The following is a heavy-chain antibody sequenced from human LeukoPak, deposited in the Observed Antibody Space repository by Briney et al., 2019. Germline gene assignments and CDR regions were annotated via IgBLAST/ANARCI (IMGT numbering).Heavy chain of an antibody. CDR2: IYYSGST. CDR3: ARGRVSSSTWCSTYYYYFYMDV. J-gene: IGHJ6*03. CDR1: GGSISSSSYY. V-gene: IGHV4-39*07. Sequence: SETLSLTCTVSGGSISSSSYYWGWIRQPPGKGLEWIGSIYYSGSTYYNPSLKSRVTISVDTSKNQFSLKLSSVTAADTAVYYCARGRVSSSTWCSTYYYYFYMDVWGKGTTVTVSS. D-gene: IGHD6-13*01.